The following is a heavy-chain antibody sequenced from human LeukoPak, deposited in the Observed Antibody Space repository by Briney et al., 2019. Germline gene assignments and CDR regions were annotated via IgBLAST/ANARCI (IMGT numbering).Heavy chain of an antibody. J-gene: IGHJ4*02. V-gene: IGHV3-23*01. Sequence: GGSLRLSCAASGFTFSSYAMSWVRQAPGKGLEWVSAISGSGGGTYYADSVRGRFTISRDNSKNTLYLQMSSLRAEDTAVYYCARARRGYHDYGYWGQGTLVTVSS. CDR3: ARARRGYHDYGY. D-gene: IGHD4-17*01. CDR2: ISGSGGGT. CDR1: GFTFSSYA.